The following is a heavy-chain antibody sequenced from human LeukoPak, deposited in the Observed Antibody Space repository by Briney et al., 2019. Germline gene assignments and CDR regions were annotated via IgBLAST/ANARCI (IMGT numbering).Heavy chain of an antibody. CDR2: INPNSGGT. Sequence: ASVKVSCKASGYAFTSYGISWVRQAPGQGLERMGWINPNSGGTNYAQKFQGRVTMTRDTSISTAYMELSRLRSDDTAVYYCASGSQNSGFDYWGQGTLVTVSS. J-gene: IGHJ4*02. CDR3: ASGSQNSGFDY. CDR1: GYAFTSYG. V-gene: IGHV1-2*02.